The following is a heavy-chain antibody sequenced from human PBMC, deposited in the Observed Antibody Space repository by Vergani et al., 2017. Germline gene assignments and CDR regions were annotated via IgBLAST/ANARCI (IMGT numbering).Heavy chain of an antibody. CDR2: ISSSSSYI. J-gene: IGHJ4*02. CDR3: ATSSGWPDAFDY. Sequence: EVQLVESGGGLVKPGGSLRLSCAASGFTFSSYSMNWVRQAPGKGLEWVSSISSSSSYIYYADSVKGRFTISRDNAKNSLYLQMNSLRAEDTAVYYCATSSGWPDAFDYWGQGTLVTVSS. D-gene: IGHD6-19*01. CDR1: GFTFSSYS. V-gene: IGHV3-21*01.